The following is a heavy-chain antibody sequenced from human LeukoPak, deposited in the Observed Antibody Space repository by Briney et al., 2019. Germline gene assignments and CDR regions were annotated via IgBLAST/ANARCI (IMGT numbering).Heavy chain of an antibody. CDR2: ISWDGGST. CDR1: GFTFDDYA. V-gene: IGHV3-43D*03. CDR3: AKDSLDSSGWYVDY. J-gene: IGHJ4*02. D-gene: IGHD6-19*01. Sequence: GGSLRLSCAASGFTFDDYAMHWVRQAPGKGLEWVSLISWDGGSTYYADSVKGRFTISRDNSKNSLYLQMSSLRAEDTALYYCAKDSLDSSGWYVDYWGQGTLVTVSS.